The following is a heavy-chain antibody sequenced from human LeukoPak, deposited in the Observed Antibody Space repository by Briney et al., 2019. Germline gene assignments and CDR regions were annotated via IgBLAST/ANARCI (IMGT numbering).Heavy chain of an antibody. V-gene: IGHV3-48*02. CDR2: ISTISSTI. D-gene: IGHD4-17*01. J-gene: IGHJ3*02. CDR3: ARDYAYAFDI. Sequence: GGSLRLSCAASGSTFSSYSMNWVRQAPGKGLEWISYISTISSTIMYADSVKGRFTISSDNAKNSLYLQMNSLRDEDTAVYYCARDYAYAFDIWGQGTVVTVSS. CDR1: GSTFSSYS.